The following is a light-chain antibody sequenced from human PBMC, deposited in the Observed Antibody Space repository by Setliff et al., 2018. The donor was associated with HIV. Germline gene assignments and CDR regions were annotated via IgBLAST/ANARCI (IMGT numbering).Light chain of an antibody. CDR3: SSYTSSTPLYV. Sequence: QSALTQFASVSGSPGQSITISCTGTSSDVGSYNLVSWYQQHPGKAPKLMIYAVSNRPSGVSNRFSGSKSGNTASLTISGLQAEDEADYYCSSYTSSTPLYVFGTGTRSPS. V-gene: IGLV2-14*02. CDR1: SSDVGSYNL. J-gene: IGLJ1*01. CDR2: AVS.